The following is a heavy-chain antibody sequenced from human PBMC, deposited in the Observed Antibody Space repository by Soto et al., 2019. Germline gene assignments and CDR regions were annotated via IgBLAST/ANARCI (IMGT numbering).Heavy chain of an antibody. Sequence: PGGSLRLSCAASGFTFSSYSMNWVRQAPGKGLEWISYITSSSTTIYYADSVKGRFTISRDNAKNSLYLQMNSLRDEDTAVYYCGRGHYYGSGSYKIDYWGQGTLVTVSS. V-gene: IGHV3-48*02. CDR1: GFTFSSYS. J-gene: IGHJ4*02. CDR2: ITSSSTTI. CDR3: GRGHYYGSGSYKIDY. D-gene: IGHD3-10*01.